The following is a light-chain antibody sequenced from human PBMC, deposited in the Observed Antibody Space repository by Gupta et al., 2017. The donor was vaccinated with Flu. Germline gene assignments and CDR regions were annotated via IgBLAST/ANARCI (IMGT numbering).Light chain of an antibody. CDR2: GNS. CDR1: SSNIGAGYD. J-gene: IGLJ3*02. Sequence: RGKSSGTGGSSNIGAGYDVDWDQQLPGTANKLLIYGNSNRAAGVPDRFSGSKSGTAASLAIAELQVEEGADYYGESYASSGSGVFGGGTKLTVL. V-gene: IGLV1-40*01. CDR3: ESYASSGSGV.